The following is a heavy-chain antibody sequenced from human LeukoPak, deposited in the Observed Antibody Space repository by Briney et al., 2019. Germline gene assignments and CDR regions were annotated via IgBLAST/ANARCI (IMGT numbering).Heavy chain of an antibody. D-gene: IGHD5-24*01. CDR1: GGTFSSYA. CDR3: ATTRGSYYYYYMDV. J-gene: IGHJ6*03. Sequence: SVKVSCKASGGTFSSYAIRWMRQAPGQGLEWMGRIIPIFGTANYAQKFQGRVTITTDESTSTAYMELSSLRSEDTAVYYCATTRGSYYYYYMDVWGKGTTVTVSS. V-gene: IGHV1-69*05. CDR2: IIPIFGTA.